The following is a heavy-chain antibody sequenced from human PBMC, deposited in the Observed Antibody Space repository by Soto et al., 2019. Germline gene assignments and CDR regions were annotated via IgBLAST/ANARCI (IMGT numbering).Heavy chain of an antibody. J-gene: IGHJ4*02. CDR3: ARARFQVLYGKPYFDS. CDR1: GGSITTGGSY. V-gene: IGHV4-31*03. Sequence: QVQLQESGPGLVKPSQTLSLTCTVSGGSITTGGSYWSWIRQHPGKGLEWIRNIYHSGNTYYNPSLKSRLTISVDTSKNHFSLMVDSVTAADTAVYYCARARFQVLYGKPYFDSWGQGTLVTVSS. D-gene: IGHD2-2*02. CDR2: IYHSGNT.